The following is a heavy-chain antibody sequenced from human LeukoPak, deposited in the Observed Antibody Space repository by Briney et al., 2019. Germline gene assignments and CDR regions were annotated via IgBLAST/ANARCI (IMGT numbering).Heavy chain of an antibody. CDR2: IYSSDSYT. J-gene: IGHJ4*02. CDR1: GYSFTSYW. V-gene: IGHV5-10-1*01. Sequence: GESLKISCKGSGYSFTSYWISWGRQIPGKGLELMGRIYSSDSYTNYSPSFQGHVTISAEKSISTAYLQWSSLKASDTAMYYCARLRSSWYGTHFDYWGQENLVTVSS. CDR3: ARLRSSWYGTHFDY. D-gene: IGHD6-13*01.